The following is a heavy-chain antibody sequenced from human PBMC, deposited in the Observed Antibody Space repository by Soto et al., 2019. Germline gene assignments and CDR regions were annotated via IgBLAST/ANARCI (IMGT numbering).Heavy chain of an antibody. D-gene: IGHD2-15*01. CDR2: FFYSGST. V-gene: IGHV4-39*01. CDR3: ARHLTYCSAGSCYSDFPYYGMDV. J-gene: IGHJ6*02. CDR1: GGSISSSSYY. Sequence: QLQLQESGPGLVKPSETLSLTCTVSGGSISSSSYYWGGIRQPQGKGRGWIGGFFYSGSTNYNPSLKSRVTISVDTSKNQFSLKLSSVTAADTAVYYCARHLTYCSAGSCYSDFPYYGMDVWGQGTTVTVSS.